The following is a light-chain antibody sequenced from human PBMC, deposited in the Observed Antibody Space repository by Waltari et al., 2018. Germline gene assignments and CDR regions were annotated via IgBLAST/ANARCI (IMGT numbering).Light chain of an antibody. CDR3: QQYYSSNPLT. Sequence: DIVMTQSPDSLAVSLGERATINCKSSQSVLYSSNNKNYLAWYQQKPGQPPKLLIYWASTRESGVPDRFSGSGSGTDFTLTISSLQAEDVAVYYCQQYYSSNPLTFGGGTKVEI. CDR1: QSVLYSSNNKNY. V-gene: IGKV4-1*01. J-gene: IGKJ4*01. CDR2: WAS.